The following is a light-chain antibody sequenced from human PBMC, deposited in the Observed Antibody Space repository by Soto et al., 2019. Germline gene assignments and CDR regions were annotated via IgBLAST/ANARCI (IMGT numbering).Light chain of an antibody. J-gene: IGKJ5*01. CDR2: GAS. CDR3: QHYGSSMIT. V-gene: IGKV3-20*01. CDR1: QSVSSN. Sequence: EIWMTQSPATLSVSPGERATLSCGASQSVSSNLAWYQKKTGKAPRLLIYGASTRATGIPERLSGSGYGTDLTLTISRMEHEDFEVYFCQHYGSSMITFGQGTRLEIK.